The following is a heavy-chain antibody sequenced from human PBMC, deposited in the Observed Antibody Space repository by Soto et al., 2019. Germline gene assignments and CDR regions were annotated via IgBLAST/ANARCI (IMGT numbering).Heavy chain of an antibody. CDR3: ARRSGTAIFDS. CDR2: IPIYTDDT. CDR1: GYSFSNYG. Sequence: ASVKVSCKASGYSFSNYGISWVRQAPGQGLEWMGWIPIYTDDTHYAQNFQGRVTMTADTSTATAYMDLSNLTSDDTAVYFCARRSGTAIFDSWDPGTLVTVSS. J-gene: IGHJ4*02. D-gene: IGHD1-1*01. V-gene: IGHV1-18*04.